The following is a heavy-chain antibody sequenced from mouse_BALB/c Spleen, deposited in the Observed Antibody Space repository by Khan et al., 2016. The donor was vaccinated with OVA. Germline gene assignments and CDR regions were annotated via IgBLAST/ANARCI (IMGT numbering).Heavy chain of an antibody. D-gene: IGHD3-1*01. Sequence: QVQLQQSGGEVLRPGTSVKISCKASGYTFTNYWLGWVKQRPGHGLEWIGDIYPGGDYTNYNEKFKGKATLTVDTSSSTANMELSSLTSEGSAVYFCARWATWFFDVWGAGTTVTVSS. V-gene: IGHV1-63*02. CDR1: GYTFTNYW. J-gene: IGHJ1*01. CDR2: IYPGGDYT. CDR3: ARWATWFFDV.